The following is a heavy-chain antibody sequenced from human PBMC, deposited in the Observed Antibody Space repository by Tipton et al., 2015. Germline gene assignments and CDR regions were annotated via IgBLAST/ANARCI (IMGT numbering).Heavy chain of an antibody. D-gene: IGHD3-3*01. CDR3: ARDGSDSEGYYYYGVDV. Sequence: TLSLTCSVPGDSMSRYFWHWVRQSPGKGLEWLGCVYFSGNTYHNPSLKSRVTISLDTSKKQFSLSLTSVTAADSAVYYCARDGSDSEGYYYYGVDVWGQGITVTVSS. V-gene: IGHV4-59*01. CDR2: VYFSGNT. J-gene: IGHJ6*02. CDR1: GDSMSRYF.